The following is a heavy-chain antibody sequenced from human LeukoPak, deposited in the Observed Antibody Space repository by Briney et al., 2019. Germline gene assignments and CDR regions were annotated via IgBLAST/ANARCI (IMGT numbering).Heavy chain of an antibody. CDR3: ARPAYSSSWYETTVFYYYYYMDV. Sequence: GGSLRLSCAASGFTFSGSAIHWVRQASGKGLEWVGRIRSKANSYATAYAASVKGRFTISRDDSKNTAYLQMNSLKTEDTAVYYCARPAYSSSWYETTVFYYYYYMDVWGKGTTVTISS. V-gene: IGHV3-73*01. J-gene: IGHJ6*03. D-gene: IGHD6-13*01. CDR1: GFTFSGSA. CDR2: IRSKANSYAT.